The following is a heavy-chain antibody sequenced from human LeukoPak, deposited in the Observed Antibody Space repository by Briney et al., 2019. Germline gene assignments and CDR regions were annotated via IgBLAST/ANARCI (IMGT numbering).Heavy chain of an antibody. V-gene: IGHV4-59*01. J-gene: IGHJ4*02. Sequence: SETLSLTCTVSGGSISSYYWSWIRQPPGKGLEWIGYIYNSGSTNYNPSLKSRATISVDTSKNQFSLKLSSVTAADTAVYYCARVPPYCGGDCYFDYWGQGTLVTVSA. CDR2: IYNSGST. D-gene: IGHD2-21*02. CDR3: ARVPPYCGGDCYFDY. CDR1: GGSISSYY.